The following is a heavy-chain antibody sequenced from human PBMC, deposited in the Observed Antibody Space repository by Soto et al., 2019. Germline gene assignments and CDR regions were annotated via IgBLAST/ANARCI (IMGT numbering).Heavy chain of an antibody. D-gene: IGHD3-10*01. CDR3: GTTVKLLLFGEFGNRFDP. J-gene: IGHJ5*02. Sequence: SETLSLTCAVYGGSFSGYYWSWIRQPPGKGLEWIGEINHSGSTNYNPSLKSRVTISVDTSKNQFSLKLSSVTAADTAVYYCGTTVKLLLFGEFGNRFDPWGQGTLVTVSS. CDR1: GGSFSGYY. CDR2: INHSGST. V-gene: IGHV4-34*01.